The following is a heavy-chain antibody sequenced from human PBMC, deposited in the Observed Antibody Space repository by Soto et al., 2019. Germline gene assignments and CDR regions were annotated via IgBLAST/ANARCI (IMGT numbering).Heavy chain of an antibody. CDR2: IYYSGST. D-gene: IGHD3-3*01. J-gene: IGHJ4*02. Sequence: SETLSLTCTVSGGSISSSSYYWGWIRQPPGKGLEWIGSIYYSGSTYYNPSLKSRVTISVDTSKNQFSLKLSSVTAADTAVYYCARHRRFLEWLDYSGYWGQATLVTVSS. CDR3: ARHRRFLEWLDYSGY. V-gene: IGHV4-39*01. CDR1: GGSISSSSYY.